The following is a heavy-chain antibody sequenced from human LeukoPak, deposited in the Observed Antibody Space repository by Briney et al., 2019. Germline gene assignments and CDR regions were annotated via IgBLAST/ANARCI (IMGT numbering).Heavy chain of an antibody. CDR3: ARGADGVSSNSRGWLDP. V-gene: IGHV3-21*01. D-gene: IGHD2-15*01. CDR1: GFTVSSNY. CDR2: ISTSSSYI. J-gene: IGHJ5*02. Sequence: GGSLRLSCAASGFTVSSNYMSWVRQAPGKGLEWVSSISTSSSYIYYADSLKDRFTISRDNARKSLYLQMNTLRAEDTAVYFCARGADGVSSNSRGWLDPWGQGTLVTVSS.